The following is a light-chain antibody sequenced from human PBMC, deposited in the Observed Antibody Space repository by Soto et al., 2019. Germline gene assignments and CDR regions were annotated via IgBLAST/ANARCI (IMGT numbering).Light chain of an antibody. CDR3: QQYDKFPLT. J-gene: IGKJ4*01. CDR1: QDINKY. V-gene: IGKV1-33*01. Sequence: DIEMPQSPSSLSASVGDRVTITCQASQDINKYLNWYQQKAGKAPKLLIYDASNLETGVPSRFSGSGSGTDFTFTISSLLPEDSATYYCQQYDKFPLTFGGGTKVEMK. CDR2: DAS.